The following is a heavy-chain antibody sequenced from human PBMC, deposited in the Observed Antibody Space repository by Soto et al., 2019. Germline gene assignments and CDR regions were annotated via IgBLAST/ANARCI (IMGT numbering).Heavy chain of an antibody. CDR1: GFTFSSYS. V-gene: IGHV3-21*01. J-gene: IGHJ4*02. CDR3: ARDWELGYDY. Sequence: XGSLRLSCAASGFTFSSYSMNWVRQAPGKGLEWVSSISSSSSYIYYADSVKGRFTISRDNAKNSLYLQMNSLRAEDTAVYYCARDWELGYDYWGQGTLVTVPS. D-gene: IGHD7-27*01. CDR2: ISSSSSYI.